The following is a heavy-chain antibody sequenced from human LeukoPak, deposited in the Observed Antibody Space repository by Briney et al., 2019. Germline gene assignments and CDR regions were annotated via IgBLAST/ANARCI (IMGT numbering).Heavy chain of an antibody. Sequence: SETPSLTCAVYGGSFSGYYWSWIRQPPGKGLEWVGEINHTEGTNDNPSLKSRVTISVDTSKNQFSLKLSSVTAADTAVYYCARHGSYGSGNYYNAPVDYWGQGTLVTVSS. CDR2: INHTEGT. V-gene: IGHV4-34*01. CDR3: ARHGSYGSGNYYNAPVDY. D-gene: IGHD3-10*01. J-gene: IGHJ4*02. CDR1: GGSFSGYY.